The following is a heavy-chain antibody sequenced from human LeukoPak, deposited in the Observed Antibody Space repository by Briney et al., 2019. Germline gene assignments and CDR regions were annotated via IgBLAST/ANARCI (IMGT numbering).Heavy chain of an antibody. CDR3: ARLRVGRSSGSSLLGGTVYYYYYYMDV. CDR2: INHSGST. V-gene: IGHV4-34*01. Sequence: SETLSLTCAVYGGSFSGYYWSWIRQPPGKGLEWIGEINHSGSTNYNPSLKSRVTISVDTSKNQFSLKLSSVTAADTAVYYCARLRVGRSSGSSLLGGTVYYYYYYMDVWGKGTTVTVSS. J-gene: IGHJ6*03. D-gene: IGHD3-22*01. CDR1: GGSFSGYY.